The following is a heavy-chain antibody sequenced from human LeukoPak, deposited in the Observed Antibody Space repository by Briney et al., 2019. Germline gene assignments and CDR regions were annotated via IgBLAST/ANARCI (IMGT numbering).Heavy chain of an antibody. CDR1: GFTFSSLQ. CDR2: IIQDGSET. V-gene: IGHV3-7*04. Sequence: GGSLRLSCSASGFTFSSLQRSWLGHAPGKGLAGVTNIIQDGSETYYVDSVRVRFTISRDNAKNSLYLQMSSLSAEVTAVYCCARRDGMDVWGQGTTVTVSS. CDR3: ARRDGMDV. J-gene: IGHJ6*02.